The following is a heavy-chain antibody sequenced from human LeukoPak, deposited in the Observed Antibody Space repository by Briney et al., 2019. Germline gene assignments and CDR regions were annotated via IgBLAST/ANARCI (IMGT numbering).Heavy chain of an antibody. D-gene: IGHD6-6*01. J-gene: IGHJ5*02. CDR1: GFTFSSYA. V-gene: IGHV3-7*05. CDR2: IKQDGSQK. CDR3: AKVIAARPA. Sequence: PGGSLRLSCAASGFTFSSYAMSWVRQAPGKGLQWVANIKQDGSQKYYVDSVKGRFTISRDNAKNSLFLQMDSLRVEDTAVYYCAKVIAARPAWGQGILVTVSS.